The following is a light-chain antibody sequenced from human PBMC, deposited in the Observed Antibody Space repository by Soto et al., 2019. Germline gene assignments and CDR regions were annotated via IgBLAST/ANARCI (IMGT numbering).Light chain of an antibody. Sequence: QSGLTQPASVSGSPGQSITISCTGTRNDIGTYTYVSWYQHHPGKAPKLLIYEVSDRPSGVSNRFSGSKSGNTASLTISGLQAEDEADYYCSSYTSSSLYVFGTGTKLTVL. CDR2: EVS. V-gene: IGLV2-14*01. J-gene: IGLJ1*01. CDR3: SSYTSSSLYV. CDR1: RNDIGTYTY.